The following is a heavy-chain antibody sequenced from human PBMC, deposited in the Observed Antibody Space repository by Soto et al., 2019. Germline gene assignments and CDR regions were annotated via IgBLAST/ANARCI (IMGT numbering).Heavy chain of an antibody. CDR3: TRDLGRFDY. Sequence: EVQLVESGGGLVQPGGSLRLSCAASGFTFSSFWMSWVPQAPGKGLEWVANIKQVGSEKYYVDSVKGRFTISRDNAKNSLYLQMNSLRAEDTAVYYCTRDLGRFDYWGQGTLVTVSS. V-gene: IGHV3-7*05. CDR1: GFTFSSFW. J-gene: IGHJ4*02. CDR2: IKQVGSEK.